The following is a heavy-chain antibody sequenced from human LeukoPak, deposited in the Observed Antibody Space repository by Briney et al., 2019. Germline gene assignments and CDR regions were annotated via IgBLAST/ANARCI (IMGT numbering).Heavy chain of an antibody. V-gene: IGHV3-9*01. CDR1: GFTFDDYA. CDR2: ISWNSGSI. D-gene: IGHD6-19*01. Sequence: GGSLRLSCAASGFTFDDYAMHWVRQAPGKGLEWVSGISWNSGSIAYADSVKGRFTISRDNAKNSLYLQMNSLRAEDTAVYYCARDGGSAWFLDYWGQGTLVIVSS. J-gene: IGHJ4*02. CDR3: ARDGGSAWFLDY.